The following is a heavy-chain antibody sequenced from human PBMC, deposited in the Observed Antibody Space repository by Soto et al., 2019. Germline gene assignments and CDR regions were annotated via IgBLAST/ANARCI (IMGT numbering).Heavy chain of an antibody. J-gene: IGHJ4*02. CDR3: ARDLDSGSYYFDY. D-gene: IGHD1-26*01. CDR1: GYTFSSYG. Sequence: VSVKVSCKASGYTFSSYGISWVRQAPGQGLEWMGWISAYTGKTNYAQKLQGRVTMTTDTSTSTAYMEVGSLRSDDTAVYYCARDLDSGSYYFDYWGQGTLVTVSS. V-gene: IGHV1-18*04. CDR2: ISAYTGKT.